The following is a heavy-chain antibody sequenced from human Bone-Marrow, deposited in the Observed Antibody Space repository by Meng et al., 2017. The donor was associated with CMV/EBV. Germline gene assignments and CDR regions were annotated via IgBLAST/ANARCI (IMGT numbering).Heavy chain of an antibody. V-gene: IGHV3-30*03. CDR1: GFTVSSNY. Sequence: GESLKISCAASGFTVSSNYMSWVRQAPGKGLEWVAVISYDGSNKYYADSVKGRFTISRDNSKNTLYLQMNSLRAEDTAVYYCASGTDISAIAVAGTFDYWGQGTLVTVSS. D-gene: IGHD6-19*01. CDR3: ASGTDISAIAVAGTFDY. CDR2: ISYDGSNK. J-gene: IGHJ4*02.